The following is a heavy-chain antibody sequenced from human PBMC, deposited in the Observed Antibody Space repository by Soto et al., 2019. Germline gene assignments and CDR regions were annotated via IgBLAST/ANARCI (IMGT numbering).Heavy chain of an antibody. V-gene: IGHV3-30-3*01. CDR2: IPYDGSNK. D-gene: IGHD4-17*01. CDR3: AREARTTTVVTHYDY. CDR1: GFTFSSYA. Sequence: GALRLSCAASGFTFSSYAMHWVRQAPGKGLEWVAVIPYDGSNKYYADSVKGRFTISRDNSKNTLYLQMNSLRAEDTAVYYCAREARTTTVVTHYDYWGQGTLVTVSS. J-gene: IGHJ4*02.